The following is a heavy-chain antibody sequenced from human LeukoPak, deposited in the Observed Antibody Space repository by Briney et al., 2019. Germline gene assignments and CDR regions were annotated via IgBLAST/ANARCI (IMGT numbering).Heavy chain of an antibody. J-gene: IGHJ4*02. CDR1: GGTFSSYA. Sequence: GASVKVSCKASGGTFSSYAISWVRQAPGQGLEWMGRIIPILGIANYAQKFQGRVTITADKSTSTAYMELSSLRSEDTAVYYCAAYSGSFDYVYWGQGTLVTVSS. D-gene: IGHD1-26*01. V-gene: IGHV1-69*04. CDR2: IIPILGIA. CDR3: AAYSGSFDYVY.